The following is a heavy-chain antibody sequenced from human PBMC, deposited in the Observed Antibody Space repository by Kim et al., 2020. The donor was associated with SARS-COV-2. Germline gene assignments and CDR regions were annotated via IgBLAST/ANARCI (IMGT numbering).Heavy chain of an antibody. CDR1: GGSISSYY. CDR3: ARHYYYYYMDV. J-gene: IGHJ6*03. Sequence: SETLSLTCTVSGGSISSYYWSWIRQPPGKGLEWIGYIYYSGSTNYNPSLKSRVTISVDTSKNQFSLKLSSVTAADTAVYYCARHYYYYYMDVWGKGTTVTVSS. CDR2: IYYSGST. V-gene: IGHV4-59*08.